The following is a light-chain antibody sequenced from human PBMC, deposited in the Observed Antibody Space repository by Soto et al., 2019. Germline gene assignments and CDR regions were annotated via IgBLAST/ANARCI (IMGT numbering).Light chain of an antibody. V-gene: IGLV2-14*01. J-gene: IGLJ2*01. CDR1: SSDVGGYNY. CDR3: SSYTSSSTVV. CDR2: DVS. Sequence: QSALTQPASVSGSPGQSFTISCTGTSSDVGGYNYVSWYQQHPGKDPKLMIYDVSNRPSGVSNRFSGSKSGNTASLTISGLQAEDEADYYCSSYTSSSTVVFGGGTKLTVL.